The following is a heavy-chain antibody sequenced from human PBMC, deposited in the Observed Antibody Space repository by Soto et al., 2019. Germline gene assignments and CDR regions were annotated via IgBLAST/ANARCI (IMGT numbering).Heavy chain of an antibody. D-gene: IGHD6-6*01. Sequence: SGKVSCKASGGTFRSCVMSWVRRAPGQGLEWMGGIIPLLGTTNLAQKFQGRVTISADESTSTAYMDLSSLRSEDTGVYYCATRIAARPDYFDSWGRGTLVTVSS. J-gene: IGHJ4*02. CDR3: ATRIAARPDYFDS. V-gene: IGHV1-69*13. CDR2: IIPLLGTT. CDR1: GGTFRSCV.